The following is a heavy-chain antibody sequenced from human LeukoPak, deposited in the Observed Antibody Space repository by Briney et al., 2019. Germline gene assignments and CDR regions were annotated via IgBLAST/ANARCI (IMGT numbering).Heavy chain of an antibody. V-gene: IGHV3-74*01. Sequence: GGSLRLSCAASGFTFSSYWMHWVRQAPGKGLVWVSRINSDGSSTSYADSVKGRFTISRDNAKNTLYLQMNSLRAKDTAVYYCARADRHCGGDCYSFDYWGQGTLVTVSS. J-gene: IGHJ4*02. CDR1: GFTFSSYW. CDR2: INSDGSST. CDR3: ARADRHCGGDCYSFDY. D-gene: IGHD2-21*02.